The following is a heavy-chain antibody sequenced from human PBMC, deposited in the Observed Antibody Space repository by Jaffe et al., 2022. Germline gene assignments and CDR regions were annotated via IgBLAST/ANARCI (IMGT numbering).Heavy chain of an antibody. J-gene: IGHJ4*02. V-gene: IGHV1-2*06. CDR3: ARGGSGYDYFEGPQDY. Sequence: QVQLVQSGAEVKKPGASVKVSCKASGYTFTGYYMHWVRQAPGQGLEWMGRINPNSGGTNYAQKFQGRVTMTRDTSISTAYMELSRLRSDDTAVYYCARGGSGYDYFEGPQDYWGQGTLVTVSS. CDR1: GYTFTGYY. CDR2: INPNSGGT. D-gene: IGHD5-12*01.